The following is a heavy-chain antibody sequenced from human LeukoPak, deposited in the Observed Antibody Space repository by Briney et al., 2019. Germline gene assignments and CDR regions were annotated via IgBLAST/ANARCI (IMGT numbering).Heavy chain of an antibody. CDR3: ARVPEGYCSSTSCYARYFQH. D-gene: IGHD2-2*01. CDR1: GGSFSGYY. CDR2: INHSGST. V-gene: IGHV4-34*01. Sequence: PSETLSLTCAVYGGSFSGYYWSWIRQPPGKGLEWIGEINHSGSTNYNPSLKSRVTISVDTSKIQFSLKLSSVTAADTAVYYCARVPEGYCSSTSCYARYFQHWGQGTLVTVSS. J-gene: IGHJ1*01.